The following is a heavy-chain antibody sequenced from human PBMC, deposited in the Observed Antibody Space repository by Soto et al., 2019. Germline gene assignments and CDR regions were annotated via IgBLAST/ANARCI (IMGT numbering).Heavy chain of an antibody. CDR2: INVDGSKK. D-gene: IGHD6-25*01. CDR3: AKDRSGCWSVLGVPKDAFDI. J-gene: IGHJ3*02. Sequence: GGSLRLSCAASGFTFVNYWMNWVRQAPGKGLEWVANINVDGSKKYFVDSVRGRFTISRDNAKNTLYLQMNSLRAEDTAVYYCAKDRSGCWSVLGVPKDAFDIWGQGTMVTVSS. CDR1: GFTFVNYW. V-gene: IGHV3-7*05.